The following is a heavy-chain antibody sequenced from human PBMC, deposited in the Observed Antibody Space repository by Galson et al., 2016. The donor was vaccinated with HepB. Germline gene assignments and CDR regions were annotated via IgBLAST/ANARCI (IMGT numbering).Heavy chain of an antibody. V-gene: IGHV4-59*12. J-gene: IGHJ4*02. CDR1: GGSISNYY. Sequence: ETLSLTCTVSGGSISNYYWSWFRQPPGKGPEWIGQTYYSGYTNYSPSLNSRATISADTSRNLFSLKLSSVTAADTAVYYCARKVKQWLGKYYFDYWGQGTLVTVSS. D-gene: IGHD6-19*01. CDR3: ARKVKQWLGKYYFDY. CDR2: TYYSGYT.